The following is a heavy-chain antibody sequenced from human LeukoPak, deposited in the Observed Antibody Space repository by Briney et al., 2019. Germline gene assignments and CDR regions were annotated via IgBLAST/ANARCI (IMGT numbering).Heavy chain of an antibody. CDR1: GCTFSSYW. D-gene: IGHD1-20*01. J-gene: IGHJ4*02. CDR3: ARDNWIEAHYFAY. CDR2: IKQDRIEK. V-gene: IGHV3-7*01. Sequence: GGSLRLSCAASGCTFSSYWMSCVRQAPWKGLEWVANIKQDRIEKYYVYSVKGRFTSSRDNAKNSLYLQMTSLRAEDKAVYYCARDNWIEAHYFAYWGQGTLVTVSS.